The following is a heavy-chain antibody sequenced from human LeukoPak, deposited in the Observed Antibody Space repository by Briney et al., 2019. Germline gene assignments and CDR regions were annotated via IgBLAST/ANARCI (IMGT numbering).Heavy chain of an antibody. J-gene: IGHJ6*02. CDR2: INPNSGGT. CDR1: GYTFTGYY. D-gene: IGHD3-9*01. CDR3: ARGVNRGYYYYGMDV. V-gene: IGHV1-2*02. Sequence: ASVKVSCKASGYTFTGYYMHWVRQAPGQGLAWMGWINPNSGGTNYAQKFQGRVTMTRDTSISTAYMELSRLRSDDTAVYYCARGVNRGYYYYGMDVWGQGTTVTVSS.